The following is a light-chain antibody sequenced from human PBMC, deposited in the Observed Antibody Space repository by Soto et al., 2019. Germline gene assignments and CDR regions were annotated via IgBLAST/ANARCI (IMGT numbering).Light chain of an antibody. J-gene: IGLJ1*01. CDR3: CSYAGVNTFYV. CDR1: SSDVGSYNL. Sequence: QSVLTQPASASGSPGQSITISCTGTSSDVGSYNLVSWYQQHPGKAPKLMIYGVSKRPSGVSDRFSGSKSGDTASLTISGLQAEDEADYYCCSYAGVNTFYVFGTGTKVTVL. CDR2: GVS. V-gene: IGLV2-23*02.